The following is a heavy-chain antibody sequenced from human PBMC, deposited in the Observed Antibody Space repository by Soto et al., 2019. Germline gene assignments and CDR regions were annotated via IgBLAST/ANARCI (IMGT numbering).Heavy chain of an antibody. J-gene: IGHJ4*02. CDR1: GGSISSGGYS. CDR3: ARGPADYCDY. D-gene: IGHD6-13*01. Sequence: QLQLQESGSGLVKPSQTLSLTCAVSGGSISSGGYSWSWIRQPPGKGLEWIGYIYHSGSTYYNPSLKSRVTISVDRSKHQFSLKLSSVTAPDTAVYYCARGPADYCDYWGQGTLVTVAS. CDR2: IYHSGST. V-gene: IGHV4-30-2*01.